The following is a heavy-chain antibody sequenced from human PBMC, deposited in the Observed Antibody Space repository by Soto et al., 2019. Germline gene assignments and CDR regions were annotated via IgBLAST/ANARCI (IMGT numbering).Heavy chain of an antibody. V-gene: IGHV3-23*01. J-gene: IGHJ4*02. CDR1: GFTFSSYA. CDR2: ISGSGGST. Sequence: EVQLLESGGGLVQPGGPLRLSCAASGFTFSSYAMSWVRQAPGKGLEWVSAISGSGGSTYYADSVKGRFTISRANSKNTLYLQMNSLRAEDTAVYYCAKDHTPLAAAGTFDYWGQGTLVTVSS. D-gene: IGHD6-13*01. CDR3: AKDHTPLAAAGTFDY.